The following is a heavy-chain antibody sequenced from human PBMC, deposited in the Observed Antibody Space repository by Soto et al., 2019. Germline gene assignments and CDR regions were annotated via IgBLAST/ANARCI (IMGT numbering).Heavy chain of an antibody. V-gene: IGHV3-74*01. D-gene: IGHD2-8*01. J-gene: IGHJ6*02. CDR2: LNSDGSST. Sequence: GGSLRLSCAASGFTFSSYWMHWVRQAPGKGLVWVSRLNSDGSSTSYADSVKGRFTISRDNAKNTLYLQMNSLRAEDTAVYYCGGEDRGYCTNGACYPYYYYYGMDVWGLGTTVTVSS. CDR3: GGEDRGYCTNGACYPYYYYYGMDV. CDR1: GFTFSSYW.